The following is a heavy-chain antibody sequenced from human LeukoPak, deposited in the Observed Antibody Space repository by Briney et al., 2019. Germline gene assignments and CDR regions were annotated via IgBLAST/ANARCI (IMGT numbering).Heavy chain of an antibody. Sequence: SEALSLTCTVSGSSVSSGSYYWSWIRQPPGKGLEWIGYIYYSGSTNYNPSLKSRVTISVDTSKNQFSLKLSSVTAADTAAYYCAREHYGGNSGGFGYFDYWGQGTLVTVSS. CDR2: IYYSGST. CDR1: GSSVSSGSYY. V-gene: IGHV4-61*01. J-gene: IGHJ4*02. D-gene: IGHD4-23*01. CDR3: AREHYGGNSGGFGYFDY.